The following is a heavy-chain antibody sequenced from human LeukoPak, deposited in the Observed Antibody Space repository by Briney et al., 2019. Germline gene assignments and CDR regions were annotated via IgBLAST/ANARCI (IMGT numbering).Heavy chain of an antibody. D-gene: IGHD2-15*01. Sequence: GGSLRLSCAASGFTFSSYWMSWVRQAPGKGLEWVANIKQDGSEKYYMDSVKGRFTISRDNAKNSLYLQMNSLRAEDTAVYYCATDIVVVVAATSGDYWGQGTLVTVSS. V-gene: IGHV3-7*04. CDR2: IKQDGSEK. CDR1: GFTFSSYW. J-gene: IGHJ4*02. CDR3: ATDIVVVVAATSGDY.